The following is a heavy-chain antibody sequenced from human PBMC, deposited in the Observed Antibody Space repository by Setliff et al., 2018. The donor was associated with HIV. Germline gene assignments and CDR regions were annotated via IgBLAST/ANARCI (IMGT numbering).Heavy chain of an antibody. D-gene: IGHD2-2*01. J-gene: IGHJ4*01. Sequence: ASETLSLTCSVSSGSMTGHYWTWVRQLPGKGLEWIGYLHSLGSSRVSDTPNYSPSLKSRITISLDTSKRQFSLTMTSVTAADTAVYYCARGLSSQTYWGTRPLGLDYWGQGSLVTVSS. CDR1: SGSMTGHY. CDR3: ARGLSSQTYWGTRPLGLDY. V-gene: IGHV4-4*08. CDR2: LHSLGSSRVSDTP.